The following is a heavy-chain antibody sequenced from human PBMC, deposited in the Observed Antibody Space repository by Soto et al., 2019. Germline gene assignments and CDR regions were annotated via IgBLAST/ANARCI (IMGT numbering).Heavy chain of an antibody. V-gene: IGHV4-59*01. J-gene: IGHJ3*02. CDR1: GGSISSYY. CDR3: ARRGSGGYFDWLFAFDI. D-gene: IGHD3-9*01. CDR2: IYYSGST. Sequence: ASETLSLTCTVSGGSISSYYWSWIRQPPGKGLEWIGYIYYSGSTNYNPSLKSRVTISVDTSKNQFSLKLSSVTAADTAVYYCARRGSGGYFDWLFAFDIWGQGTMVTVSS.